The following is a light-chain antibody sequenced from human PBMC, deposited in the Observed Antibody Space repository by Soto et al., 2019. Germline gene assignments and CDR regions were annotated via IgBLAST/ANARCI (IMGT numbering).Light chain of an antibody. V-gene: IGLV2-14*01. CDR3: SSYTSSSTLGV. Sequence: QSVLTQPASVSGSPGQSITISCTGTSSDVGGYNYVSWYQQHPGKAPKLLIYAVSNRPSGVSNRFSGSKSGNTASLTISGLQAEDDADYYCSSYTSSSTLGVFGTGTQLTVL. CDR1: SSDVGGYNY. CDR2: AVS. J-gene: IGLJ7*01.